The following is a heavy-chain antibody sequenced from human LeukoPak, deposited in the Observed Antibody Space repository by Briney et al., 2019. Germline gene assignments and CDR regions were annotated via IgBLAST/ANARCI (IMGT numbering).Heavy chain of an antibody. CDR3: TRRVAITGTPKAYFDY. J-gene: IGHJ4*02. CDR2: ISYSGST. Sequence: SETLSLTCTVSGGSISSYYWSWIRQPPGKGLEWIGYISYSGSTSYNPSLKSRVTISVDTSKNQFSLKLSSVTAADTAVYFCTRRVAITGTPKAYFDYWGQGILVTVSS. D-gene: IGHD1-20*01. CDR1: GGSISSYY. V-gene: IGHV4-59*08.